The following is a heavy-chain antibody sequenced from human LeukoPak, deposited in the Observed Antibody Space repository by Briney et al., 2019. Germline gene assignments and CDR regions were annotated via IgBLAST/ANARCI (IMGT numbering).Heavy chain of an antibody. CDR1: GFIFTNYF. V-gene: IGHV3-7*03. D-gene: IGHD6-6*01. J-gene: IGHJ3*01. CDR2: IKHDGSEK. CDR3: ARSSYSSSSSV. Sequence: GGSLRLSCAASGFIFTNYFMSWVRQAPGKGLEWVASIKHDGSEKYYVDSVRGRFTISRDNAKNSLYLQINSLRAEDTAVYYCARSSYSSSSSVWGQGTMVTVSS.